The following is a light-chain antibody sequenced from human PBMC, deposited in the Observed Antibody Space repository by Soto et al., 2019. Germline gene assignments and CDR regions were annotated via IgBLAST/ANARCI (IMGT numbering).Light chain of an antibody. CDR1: SGHSSYA. CDR3: QTWVTGIYV. V-gene: IGLV4-69*01. J-gene: IGLJ1*01. CDR2: LNSDGSH. Sequence: QLVLTQSPSASASLGASVKLTCTLSSGHSSYAIAWHQQQPEKGPRYLMKLNSDGSHNQGDGIPDRFSGSSSGAERYLTISSLQSEDESDYYCQTWVTGIYVFGTGPKLTVL.